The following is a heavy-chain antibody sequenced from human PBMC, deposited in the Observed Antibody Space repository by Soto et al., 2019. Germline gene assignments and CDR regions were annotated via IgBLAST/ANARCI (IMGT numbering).Heavy chain of an antibody. V-gene: IGHV1-18*01. Sequence: QVQLVQSGAEVKKPGASVKVSCKASGYTFTNYGISWVRQAPGQGLEWMGWISAYNGNTDYAQKLQGRVTMTTDTSPSQAYMELRSLRSDATAVYYCARVGGYCVSNSCPDYLGQGTLVTVSS. J-gene: IGHJ4*02. CDR1: GYTFTNYG. D-gene: IGHD2-2*01. CDR3: ARVGGYCVSNSCPDY. CDR2: ISAYNGNT.